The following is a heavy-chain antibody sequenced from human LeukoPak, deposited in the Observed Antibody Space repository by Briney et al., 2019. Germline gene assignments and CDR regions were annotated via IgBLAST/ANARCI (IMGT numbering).Heavy chain of an antibody. J-gene: IGHJ5*02. CDR2: IHYTGST. D-gene: IGHD5-18*01. Sequence: SETLSLTCAVSGGSISSISSNNWAWICQPPGKGLELIAAIHYTGSTYYNPSFVSRVTISVDTSKNQFSLKLNSLTATDTAVYYCARLPTGYPNWFDTWGQGILVTVSS. V-gene: IGHV4-39*01. CDR1: GGSISSISSNN. CDR3: ARLPTGYPNWFDT.